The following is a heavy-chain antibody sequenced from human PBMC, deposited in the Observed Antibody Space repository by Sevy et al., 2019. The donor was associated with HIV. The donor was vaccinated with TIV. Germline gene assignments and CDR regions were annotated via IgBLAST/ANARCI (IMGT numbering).Heavy chain of an antibody. J-gene: IGHJ6*02. V-gene: IGHV3-30-3*01. CDR1: GFMFSSYS. CDR3: ARDVAFTTEYSYGMDV. D-gene: IGHD4-17*01. Sequence: GGSLRLSCAASGFMFSSYSVHWVRQAPGKGLEWVAVISYAGSSKYYGDSVKGRFTISRDNSKNTLYLQMNSLRAEDTAVYYCARDVAFTTEYSYGMDVWGQGTTVTVSS. CDR2: ISYAGSSK.